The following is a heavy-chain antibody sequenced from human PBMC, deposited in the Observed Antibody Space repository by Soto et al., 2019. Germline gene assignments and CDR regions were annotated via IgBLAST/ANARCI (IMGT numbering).Heavy chain of an antibody. CDR3: ASGVVGATIVYYYGMDV. CDR1: GATFSSYA. D-gene: IGHD1-26*01. Sequence: QVQLVQSGAEVKKPGSSVKVSCKASGATFSSYAISWVRQAPGQGLEWMGGIIPIFGTANYAQKFQGRVTITADESTSTAYMELSSLRSEDTAVYYCASGVVGATIVYYYGMDVWGQGTTVTVSS. J-gene: IGHJ6*02. V-gene: IGHV1-69*01. CDR2: IIPIFGTA.